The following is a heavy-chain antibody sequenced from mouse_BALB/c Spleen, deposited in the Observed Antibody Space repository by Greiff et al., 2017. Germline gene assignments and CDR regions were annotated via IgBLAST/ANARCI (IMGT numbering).Heavy chain of an antibody. CDR1: GYTFTSYV. J-gene: IGHJ1*01. D-gene: IGHD2-14*01. CDR3: ARHGVRVYWYFDV. Sequence: VQLQQSGPELVKPGASVKMSCKASGYTFTSYVMHWVKQKPGQGLEWIGYINPYNDGTKYNEKFKGKATLTSDKSSSTAYMELSSLTSEDSAVYYCARHGVRVYWYFDVWGAGTTVTVSS. CDR2: INPYNDGT. V-gene: IGHV1-14*01.